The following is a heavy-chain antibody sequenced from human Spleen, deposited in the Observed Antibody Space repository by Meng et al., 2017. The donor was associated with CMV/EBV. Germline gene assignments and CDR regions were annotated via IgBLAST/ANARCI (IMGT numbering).Heavy chain of an antibody. CDR1: GFTFSSYS. CDR3: ARGFGSYTMDV. Sequence: GGSLRLSCAASGFTFSSYSMNWVRQAPGKGLEWVSSISSSSSYIYYADSVKGRFTISRDNAKNSLYLQMNSLRAEDTAVYYCARGFGSYTMDVWGPGTTVTVSS. CDR2: ISSSSSYI. J-gene: IGHJ6*02. D-gene: IGHD1-26*01. V-gene: IGHV3-21*01.